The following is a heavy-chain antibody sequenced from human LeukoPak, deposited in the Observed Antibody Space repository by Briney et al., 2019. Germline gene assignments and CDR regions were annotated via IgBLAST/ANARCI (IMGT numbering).Heavy chain of an antibody. Sequence: SETLSLTCAVSGVSVDRGDDYWVWIRQPPGKGLEWIGYIYHSGSNYYNPSLKNRISKSVDTSQNQFSLRLSSVVATDTAVYCARAGIDSYGTFLDSWGQGTLVTVSS. V-gene: IGHV4-30-4*01. CDR1: GVSVDRGDDY. D-gene: IGHD5-18*01. CDR2: IYHSGSN. J-gene: IGHJ4*02. CDR3: ARAGIDSYGTFLDS.